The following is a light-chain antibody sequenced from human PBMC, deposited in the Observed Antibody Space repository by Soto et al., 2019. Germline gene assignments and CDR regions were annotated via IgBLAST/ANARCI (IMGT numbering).Light chain of an antibody. V-gene: IGLV3-21*04. Sequence: SYELTQPPSVSVAPGKTARITCGGNNIGSKSVHWYQQKPGQAPVLVIYYDSDRPSGIPERLSGSNSGNTATLTISRVEAGDEADYYCQVWDSSSDLLYVFGTGTKLTVL. CDR1: NIGSKS. CDR3: QVWDSSSDLLYV. J-gene: IGLJ1*01. CDR2: YDS.